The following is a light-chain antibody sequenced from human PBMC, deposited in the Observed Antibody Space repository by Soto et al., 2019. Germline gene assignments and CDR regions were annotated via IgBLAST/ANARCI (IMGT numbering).Light chain of an antibody. V-gene: IGKV3-15*01. CDR2: GAS. Sequence: EIVMTQSPATLSVSPGERATLSCRASQSVSSNLAWYQQKPGQAPRLLIYGASTRATGIPARFSGSGSGTEFTLTISSLQSEDFAVYYCQQYNNWPQVFGQGKRLEIK. CDR1: QSVSSN. CDR3: QQYNNWPQV. J-gene: IGKJ5*01.